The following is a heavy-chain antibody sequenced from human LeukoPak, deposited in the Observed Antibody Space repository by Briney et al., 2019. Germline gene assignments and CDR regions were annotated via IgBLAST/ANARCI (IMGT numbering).Heavy chain of an antibody. V-gene: IGHV4-38-2*02. Sequence: PSETLSLTCTVSGGSISSYYWGWIRQPPGKGLEWIGSIYHSGSTYYNPSLKSRVTISVDTSKNQFSLKLSSVTAADTAVYYCARTANRWELDYWGQGTLVTVSS. CDR3: ARTANRWELDY. CDR2: IYHSGST. D-gene: IGHD1-26*01. CDR1: GGSISSYY. J-gene: IGHJ4*02.